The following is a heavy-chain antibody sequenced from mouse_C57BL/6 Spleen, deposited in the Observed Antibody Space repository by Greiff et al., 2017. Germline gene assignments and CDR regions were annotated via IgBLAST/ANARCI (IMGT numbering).Heavy chain of an antibody. D-gene: IGHD2-1*01. J-gene: IGHJ3*01. V-gene: IGHV3-6*01. CDR1: GYSITSGYY. CDR3: ARDVYP. CDR2: ISYDGSN. Sequence: EVKLEESGPGLVKPSQSLSLTCSVTGYSITSGYYWNWIRQFPGNKLEWMGYISYDGSNNYNPSLKNRISITRDTSKNQFFLKLNSVTTEDTATYYCARDVYPWGQGTLVTVSA.